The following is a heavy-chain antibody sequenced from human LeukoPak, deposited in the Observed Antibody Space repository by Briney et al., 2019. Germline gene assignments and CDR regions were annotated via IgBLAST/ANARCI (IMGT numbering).Heavy chain of an antibody. CDR3: AKCSNYYGSGRYYETPNWFDP. Sequence: PGGSLRLSCAASGFTFSSYGMHWVRQAPGKGLEWVAFIRYDGSNKYYADSVKGRFTISRDNSKNTLHLQMNSLRAEDTAVYYCAKCSNYYGSGRYYETPNWFDPWGQGTLVTVSS. CDR2: IRYDGSNK. D-gene: IGHD3-10*01. CDR1: GFTFSSYG. J-gene: IGHJ5*02. V-gene: IGHV3-30*02.